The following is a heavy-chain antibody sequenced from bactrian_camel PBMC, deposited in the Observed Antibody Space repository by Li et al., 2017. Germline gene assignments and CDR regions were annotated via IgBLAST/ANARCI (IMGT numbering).Heavy chain of an antibody. V-gene: IGHV3S40*01. D-gene: IGHD2*01. Sequence: VQLVESGGGLAQPGGSLSLSCAVSGFTFSNNDMSWVRQAPGKERDWVATDNGVGTTYYSDSVKGRFTSSRDNANNTVNLMMNSLKPEDTAMYYCAANFGPYCSGPYLARRANFLGQGTQVTVS. CDR1: GFTFSNND. CDR2: TDNGVGTT. J-gene: IGHJ4*01.